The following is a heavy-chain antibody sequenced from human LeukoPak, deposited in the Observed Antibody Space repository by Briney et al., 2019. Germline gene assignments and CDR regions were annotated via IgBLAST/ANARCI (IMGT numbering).Heavy chain of an antibody. J-gene: IGHJ4*02. CDR2: IKQDGSEK. Sequence: PGGSLRLSCAASGFIFSTYWMSWVRQAPGKGLEWVANIKQDGSEKYYVDSVKGRFTISGDNAKNSLYLQMNSLRAEDTAVYYCARDGFSSAINYWGQGTLVTVSS. D-gene: IGHD2-21*02. CDR3: ARDGFSSAINY. CDR1: GFIFSTYW. V-gene: IGHV3-7*01.